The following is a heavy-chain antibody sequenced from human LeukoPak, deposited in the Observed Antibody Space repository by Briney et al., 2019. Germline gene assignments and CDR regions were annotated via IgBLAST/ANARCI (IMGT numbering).Heavy chain of an antibody. V-gene: IGHV3-48*02. CDR2: ISGSSTAI. D-gene: IGHD5-18*01. CDR1: GFTFSSYS. Sequence: PGGSLRLSCAASGFTFSSYSMNWVRQAPGKGLEWVSYISGSSTAIYYADSVKGRFTISRDNAKNSLYLQMNSLRDEDTAVYYCARDDGYSYENYYFDYWGQGTLVTVSS. J-gene: IGHJ4*02. CDR3: ARDDGYSYENYYFDY.